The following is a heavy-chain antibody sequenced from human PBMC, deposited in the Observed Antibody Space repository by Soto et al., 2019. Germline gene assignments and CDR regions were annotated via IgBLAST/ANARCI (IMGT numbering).Heavy chain of an antibody. D-gene: IGHD1-26*01. CDR3: ARSVGVTTLSYLDY. J-gene: IGHJ4*02. CDR2: IIPMFGTA. CDR1: GGTFSSYG. Sequence: QVHLVQSGAEVKETGSSVKVSCKASGGTFSSYGISWVRQAPGQGLEWMGGIIPMFGTATHTQNFQGRLTITADMSTNTAYMELSSLRSEDTAVYFCARSVGVTTLSYLDYWGQGTLVTVSS. V-gene: IGHV1-69*06.